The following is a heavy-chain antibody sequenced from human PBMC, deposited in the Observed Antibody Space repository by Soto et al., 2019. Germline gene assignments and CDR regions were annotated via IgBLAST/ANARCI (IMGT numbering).Heavy chain of an antibody. Sequence: SQTLSLTCDISGDRVSSNTATWTWIRQSPSRGLEWLGRTYYRSKWYNDYATSVKGRITINPDTSKNQFSLHLNSVAPEDTAVYYCAKSSYEGAPASARRYFDYWGQGTPVTVSS. CDR2: TYYRSKWYN. CDR3: AKSSYEGAPASARRYFDY. D-gene: IGHD3-3*01. J-gene: IGHJ4*03. CDR1: GDRVSSNTAT. V-gene: IGHV6-1*01.